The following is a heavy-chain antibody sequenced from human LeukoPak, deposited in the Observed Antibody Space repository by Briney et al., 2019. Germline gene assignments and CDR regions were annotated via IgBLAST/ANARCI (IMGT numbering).Heavy chain of an antibody. CDR2: IYTSGST. J-gene: IGHJ4*02. V-gene: IGHV4-4*07. CDR3: ARDSCTNGVCYTDFDY. Sequence: SETLSLTCAVSGGSISSYYWSWIRQPAGKGLEWIGRIYTSGSTNYNPSLKSRVTMSVDTSKNQFSLKLSSVTAADTAVYYCARDSCTNGVCYTDFDYWGQGTLVTVSS. D-gene: IGHD2-8*01. CDR1: GGSISSYY.